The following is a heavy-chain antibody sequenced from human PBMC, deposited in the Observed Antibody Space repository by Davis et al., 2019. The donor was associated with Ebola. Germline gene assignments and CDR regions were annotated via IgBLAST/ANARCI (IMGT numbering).Heavy chain of an antibody. Sequence: SETLSLTCAVCGGSFSGYYWSWIRQPPGKGLEWIGEINHSGSTNYNPSLKSRVTISVDTSKNQFSLKLSSVTAADTAVYYCARGRGYCSGGSCYGTPRFDYWGQGTLVTVSS. V-gene: IGHV4-34*01. J-gene: IGHJ4*02. D-gene: IGHD2-15*01. CDR3: ARGRGYCSGGSCYGTPRFDY. CDR1: GGSFSGYY. CDR2: INHSGST.